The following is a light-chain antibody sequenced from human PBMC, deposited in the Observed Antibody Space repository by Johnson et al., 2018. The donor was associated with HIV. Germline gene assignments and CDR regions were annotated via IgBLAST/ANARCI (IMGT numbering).Light chain of an antibody. Sequence: QSVLTQPPSVSAAPGRRVTVSCSGSSSNIGNNYVSWYQQLPGTAPKLLIYDNNKRPSGIPDRFSGSKSGTSATLGITGLQTGDEADYYCETWDRSLSGVFGTGTKVTVL. CDR2: DNN. J-gene: IGLJ1*01. CDR3: ETWDRSLSGV. CDR1: SSNIGNNY. V-gene: IGLV1-51*01.